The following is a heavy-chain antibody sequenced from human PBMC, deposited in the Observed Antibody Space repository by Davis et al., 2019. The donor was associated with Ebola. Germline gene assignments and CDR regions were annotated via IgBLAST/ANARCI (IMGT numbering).Heavy chain of an antibody. D-gene: IGHD6-13*01. Sequence: PSETLSLTCTVSGGSISSSSYYWGWIRQPPGKGLEWIGSIYYSGSTYYNPSLKSRVTISVDTSKNQFSLKLSSVTAADTAVYYCASKQQLRGYYYGMDVWGQGTTVTVSS. CDR3: ASKQQLRGYYYGMDV. CDR2: IYYSGST. J-gene: IGHJ6*02. CDR1: GGSISSSSYY. V-gene: IGHV4-39*01.